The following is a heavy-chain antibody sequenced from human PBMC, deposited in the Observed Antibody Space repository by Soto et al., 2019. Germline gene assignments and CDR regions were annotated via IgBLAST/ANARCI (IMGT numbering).Heavy chain of an antibody. J-gene: IGHJ4*02. D-gene: IGHD6-19*01. CDR2: IYYSGGT. CDR1: GDSINSNYC. CDR3: ARDTGWGLGY. Sequence: PSETLSLTCAVPGDSINSNYCWTWVRQPPGRGLEWIAEIYYSGGTSYNPSLKSRDKKSMDKSKNKFSLNLTSVTAADTAMYYCARDTGWGLGYWGQGTLVTVS. V-gene: IGHV4-4*02.